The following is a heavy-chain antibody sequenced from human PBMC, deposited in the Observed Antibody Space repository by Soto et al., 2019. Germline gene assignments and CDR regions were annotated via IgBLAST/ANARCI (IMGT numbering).Heavy chain of an antibody. CDR3: ARDPQPVLRFLEWLASYYYYGMDV. CDR2: IYDAGDT. D-gene: IGHD3-3*01. J-gene: IGHJ6*02. Sequence: GGSLRLSCAASGFTFSSYDMHWVRQAPGKGLEWVSAIYDAGDTYYAGSVKGRFTISRDNSKNTLYLQMNSLRAEDTAVYYCARDPQPVLRFLEWLASYYYYGMDVWGQGTTVTVSS. CDR1: GFTFSSYD. V-gene: IGHV3-13*04.